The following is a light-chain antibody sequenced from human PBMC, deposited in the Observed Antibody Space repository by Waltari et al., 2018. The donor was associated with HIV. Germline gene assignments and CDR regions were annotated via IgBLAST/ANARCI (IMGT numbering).Light chain of an antibody. V-gene: IGLV1-44*01. CDR3: AAWDDRLDGQGV. Sequence: QSVLTQPPSASGTPGQRVTISFSGTRSNIGTKPVNWYQITPGTAPKLLIYNDNQRPSGVPDRFSGSRSGTSASLAISGLQSEDEADYYCAAWDDRLDGQGVFGGGTTLTVL. CDR1: RSNIGTKP. CDR2: NDN. J-gene: IGLJ3*02.